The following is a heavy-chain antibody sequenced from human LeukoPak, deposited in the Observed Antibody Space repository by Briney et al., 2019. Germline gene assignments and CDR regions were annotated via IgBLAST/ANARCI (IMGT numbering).Heavy chain of an antibody. J-gene: IGHJ4*02. CDR1: GFTFSSYS. V-gene: IGHV3-23*01. CDR2: ISGSGGST. Sequence: GGSLRLSCAASGFTFSSYSMNWVRQAPGKGLEWVSAISGSGGSTYYADSVKGRFTISRDNSKNTLYLQMNSLRAEDTAVYYCAKDPYDSSGYYYGDYWGQGTLVTVSS. D-gene: IGHD3-22*01. CDR3: AKDPYDSSGYYYGDY.